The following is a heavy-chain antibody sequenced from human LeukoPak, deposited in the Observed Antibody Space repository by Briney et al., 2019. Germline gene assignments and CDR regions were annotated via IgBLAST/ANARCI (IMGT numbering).Heavy chain of an antibody. Sequence: GGSLRLSCATSGFTLSSYWMHWVRQASGKGLVWVSRVKGDGSSIYYADSVKGRFTISRDNAKNTLYLQMNSLRAEDTAVYYCARSDWFDPWGQGTLVTVSS. CDR1: GFTLSSYW. CDR2: VKGDGSSI. CDR3: ARSDWFDP. V-gene: IGHV3-74*01. J-gene: IGHJ5*02.